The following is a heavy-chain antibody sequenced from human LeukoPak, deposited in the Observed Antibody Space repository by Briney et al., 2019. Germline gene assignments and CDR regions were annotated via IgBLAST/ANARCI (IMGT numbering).Heavy chain of an antibody. J-gene: IGHJ5*02. D-gene: IGHD6-13*01. V-gene: IGHV4-34*01. CDR3: ARGIAAAGRGWFDP. Sequence: SETLSLTCTVSGGSISSYYWNWIRQPPGKGLEWIGEINHSGSTNYNPSLKSRVTISVDTSKNQFSLKLSSVTAADTAVYYCARGIAAAGRGWFDPWGQGTLVTVSS. CDR1: GGSISSYY. CDR2: INHSGST.